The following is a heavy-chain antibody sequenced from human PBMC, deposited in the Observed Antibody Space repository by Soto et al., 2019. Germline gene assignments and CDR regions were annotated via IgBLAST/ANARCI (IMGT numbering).Heavy chain of an antibody. Sequence: QVQLVQSGAEVTKPGSSVKVSCTASGGTFSSYAISWVLQAPGPGLEWMGGIIPIFGTANYAQKFQGRVTITADESTRTAYMELSSLRPEDTAVYYCASYYYDRSGYYERGRFDPWGQGTLVTVS. V-gene: IGHV1-69*01. CDR2: IIPIFGTA. CDR1: GGTFSSYA. CDR3: ASYYYDRSGYYERGRFDP. J-gene: IGHJ5*02. D-gene: IGHD3-22*01.